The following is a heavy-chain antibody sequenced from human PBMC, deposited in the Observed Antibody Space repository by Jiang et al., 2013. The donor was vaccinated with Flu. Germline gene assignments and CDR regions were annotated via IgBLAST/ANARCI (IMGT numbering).Heavy chain of an antibody. CDR1: GGPFYNNRFG. J-gene: IGHJ3*02. CDR2: IFSNDEK. CDR3: AVGNYHDTSGYYHDVFDI. D-gene: IGHD3-9*01. V-gene: IGHV2-26*01. Sequence: KPTQTLTLTCTVSGGPFYNNRFGVSWVRQPPGKALEWLAHIFSNDEKSSSASLRSGLIVSKDTSKSQVVLSMTHMQPADTATYYCAVGNYHDTSGYYHDVFDIWGQGTLVTVSP.